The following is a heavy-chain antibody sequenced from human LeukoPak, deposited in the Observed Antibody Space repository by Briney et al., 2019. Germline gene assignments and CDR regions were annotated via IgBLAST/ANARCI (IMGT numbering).Heavy chain of an antibody. J-gene: IGHJ5*02. CDR1: GFPFSSYA. V-gene: IGHV3-30-3*01. Sequence: GSLRLSCAASGFPFSSYAMHWVRQAPGKGLEWVAVISYDGSNKYYADSVKGRFTISRGNSKNTLYLQMNSLRAEDTAVYYCARAVDSSSNWFDPWGQGTLVTVSS. CDR2: ISYDGSNK. D-gene: IGHD3-22*01. CDR3: ARAVDSSSNWFDP.